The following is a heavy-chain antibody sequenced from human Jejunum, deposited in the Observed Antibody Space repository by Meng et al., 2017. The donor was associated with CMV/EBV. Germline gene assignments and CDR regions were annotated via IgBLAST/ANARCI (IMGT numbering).Heavy chain of an antibody. CDR1: CDIFRNYA. J-gene: IGHJ4*02. Sequence: YTASCDIFRNYAIRWLPLAPAQGLEWMGGIIPIFGKTPYAQKFQGSVTITTYESTPTSYVELSSLTSEDTAVYYCARDSLSWSFDYWGQGTLVTVSS. D-gene: IGHD3-3*01. CDR3: ARDSLSWSFDY. CDR2: IIPIFGKT. V-gene: IGHV1-69*05.